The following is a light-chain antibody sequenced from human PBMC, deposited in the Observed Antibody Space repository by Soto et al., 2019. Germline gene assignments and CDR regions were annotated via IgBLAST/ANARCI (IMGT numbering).Light chain of an antibody. CDR1: QSVSSN. Sequence: EIVLTQSPVTLSLSPGERATLSCRASQSVSSNLAWYQQKPGQAPRLLISDASNRATDIPARFSGSGSGTDFTLTISSLEPEDFAVYYCPQHNNWPRTFGQGTKVEIK. CDR3: PQHNNWPRT. J-gene: IGKJ1*01. CDR2: DAS. V-gene: IGKV3-11*01.